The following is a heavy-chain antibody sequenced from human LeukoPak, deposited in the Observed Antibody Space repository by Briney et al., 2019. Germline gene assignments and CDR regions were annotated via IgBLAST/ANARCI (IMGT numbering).Heavy chain of an antibody. CDR2: INHSGST. Sequence: RASETLSLTCAVYGGSFSGYYWSWIRQPPGKGLEWIGEINHSGSTNYIPSLKSRVTISVDASKNQFSLKLSSVTAADTAVYYCARGLGLGIFNYYYYMDVWGKGTTVTVSS. J-gene: IGHJ6*03. D-gene: IGHD7-27*01. CDR3: ARGLGLGIFNYYYYMDV. V-gene: IGHV4-34*01. CDR1: GGSFSGYY.